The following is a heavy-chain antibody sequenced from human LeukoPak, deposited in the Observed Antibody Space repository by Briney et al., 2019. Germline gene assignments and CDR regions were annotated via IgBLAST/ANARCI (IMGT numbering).Heavy chain of an antibody. CDR2: IDSGGTT. V-gene: IGHV3-53*01. D-gene: IGHD6-13*01. J-gene: IGHJ4*02. CDR3: ATTPGSSWYEGLAL. CDR1: GFTVSSNY. Sequence: PGGSQRLSCAASGFTVSSNYMSWVRQAPGKGLEWVSVIDSGGTTNYADSVKGRFTISRDNSKNTMFLQMNSLRAEGTAVYYCATTPGSSWYEGLALWVQGTLVTVPS.